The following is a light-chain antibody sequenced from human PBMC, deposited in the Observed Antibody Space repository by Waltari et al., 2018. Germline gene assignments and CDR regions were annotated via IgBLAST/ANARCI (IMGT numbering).Light chain of an antibody. Sequence: DIVLTQSPDPPSLSPGERATLSCRASQSVSSYLAWYQQKRGQAPRLLIYGASNRATGIPARFSGSGSGTDFTLTISTLEPEDFAVYYCQQRSNWPLTFGGGTKVEIK. CDR1: QSVSSY. CDR2: GAS. V-gene: IGKV3-11*01. CDR3: QQRSNWPLT. J-gene: IGKJ4*01.